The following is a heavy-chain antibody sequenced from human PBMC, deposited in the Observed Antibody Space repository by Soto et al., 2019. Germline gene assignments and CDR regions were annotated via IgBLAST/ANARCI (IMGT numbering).Heavy chain of an antibody. CDR3: ARLSGSYNYYYGMDV. J-gene: IGHJ6*02. D-gene: IGHD1-26*01. Sequence: SVKVSCKASGGTFTSYAINWVRQAPGQGLEWLGGIIPIFGTANFAQKFQGRVTITADESTSTAYMELSSLRSEDTAVYYCARLSGSYNYYYGMDVWGQGTTVTVSS. V-gene: IGHV1-69*13. CDR1: GGTFTSYA. CDR2: IIPIFGTA.